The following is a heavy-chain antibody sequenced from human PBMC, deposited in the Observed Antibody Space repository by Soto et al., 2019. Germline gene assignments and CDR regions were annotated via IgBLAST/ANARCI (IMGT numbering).Heavy chain of an antibody. CDR2: IKTDGSDT. Sequence: EVQLVESRGGLVQPGGSLRLSCAASGFTFSSYWMHWVRQSPGKGLVWVSRIKTDGSDTHYADSVKGRFTISRDNAKNTLYLQMNSLRDEDTAVYYCARPRTSDWAYDIWGQGTMVIVSS. CDR3: ARPRTSDWAYDI. CDR1: GFTFSSYW. V-gene: IGHV3-74*01. J-gene: IGHJ3*02. D-gene: IGHD3-9*01.